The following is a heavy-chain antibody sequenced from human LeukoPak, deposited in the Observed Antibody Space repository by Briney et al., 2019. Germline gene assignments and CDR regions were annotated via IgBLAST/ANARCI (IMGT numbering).Heavy chain of an antibody. CDR2: IYYSGST. D-gene: IGHD6-13*01. J-gene: IGHJ5*02. CDR3: ARGSSTWYSNNWFAP. CDR1: GGSISSYY. Sequence: SETLSLTCTVSGGSISSYYWSCIRQPPGKGLEWIGYIYYSGSTNYNPSLKSRVTISVDTSKNQFSLKLSSVTAADTAVYYCARGSSTWYSNNWFAPWGQGTLVTVSS. V-gene: IGHV4-59*01.